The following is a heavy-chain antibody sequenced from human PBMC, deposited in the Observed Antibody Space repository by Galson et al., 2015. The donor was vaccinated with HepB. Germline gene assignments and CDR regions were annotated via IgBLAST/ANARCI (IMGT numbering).Heavy chain of an antibody. J-gene: IGHJ5*02. V-gene: IGHV3-48*01. CDR2: ISSSSSTI. CDR3: ARGIVVVVAATPGSSWFDP. CDR1: GFTFNNYS. D-gene: IGHD2-15*01. Sequence: LRLSCAASGFTFNNYSMNWVRQAPGKGLEWVSYISSSSSTIYYADSVKGRFTISRDNAKNSLYLQMNSLRAEDAAVYYCARGIVVVVAATPGSSWFDPWGQGTLVTVSS.